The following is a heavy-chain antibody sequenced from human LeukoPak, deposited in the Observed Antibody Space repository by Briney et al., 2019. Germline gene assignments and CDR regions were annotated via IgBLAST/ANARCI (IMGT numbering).Heavy chain of an antibody. Sequence: GGSLRLSCAASGFTFTNYAMSWVRQAPGKGLEWVSTSGSGGSPFYADSVKGRFTISRDNSRNALYLQMNSLRVEDTAVYYCAKGGSGWYPGFDYWGQGILVTVSS. J-gene: IGHJ4*02. CDR3: AKGGSGWYPGFDY. CDR1: GFTFTNYA. V-gene: IGHV3-23*01. CDR2: SGSGGSP. D-gene: IGHD6-19*01.